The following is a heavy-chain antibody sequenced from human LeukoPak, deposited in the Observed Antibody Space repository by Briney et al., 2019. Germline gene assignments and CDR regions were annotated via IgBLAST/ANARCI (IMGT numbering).Heavy chain of an antibody. CDR3: ASYAYGYYLDH. CDR2: TYRRGNT. CDR1: GLNVSTNY. Sequence: PGGSLRLSCAASGLNVSTNYMTWVRQAPGKGLEWVSVTYRRGNTDYADSVKGRFTISRDTSKNTLYLQMNSLRVEDTAMYYCASYAYGYYLDHWGQGTLVAVSS. J-gene: IGHJ4*02. V-gene: IGHV3-53*01. D-gene: IGHD2-2*01.